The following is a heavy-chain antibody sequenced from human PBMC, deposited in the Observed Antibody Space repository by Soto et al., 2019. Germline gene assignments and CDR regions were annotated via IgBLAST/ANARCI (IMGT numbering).Heavy chain of an antibody. D-gene: IGHD3-22*01. CDR2: VYYTGST. J-gene: IGHJ4*02. CDR3: ARGRTVRNYADDSSDYFYFFGY. Sequence: ETLSLTCTVSGDSISTFYWGWMRQSPGKELEWIGYVYYTGSTNYNPSLKSRVTISVDRSKNQFSLKLTSANAADTAVYYCARGRTVRNYADDSSDYFYFFGYWGQGTQVTVSS. V-gene: IGHV4-59*01. CDR1: GDSISTFY.